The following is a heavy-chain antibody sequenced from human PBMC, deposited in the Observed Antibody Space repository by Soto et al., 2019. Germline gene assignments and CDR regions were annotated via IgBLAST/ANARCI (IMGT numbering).Heavy chain of an antibody. CDR1: GFNFDDFA. Sequence: LRLSCVGTGFNFDDFAMHWVRQAPGKGLEWVSGITWNSRVLAYADSVKGRFTISRDNARNSLYLQMDSLRDEDTALYYCAKGRYDFWSPYYFDSWGQGTLVTVSS. CDR2: ITWNSRVL. J-gene: IGHJ4*02. D-gene: IGHD3-3*01. CDR3: AKGRYDFWSPYYFDS. V-gene: IGHV3-9*01.